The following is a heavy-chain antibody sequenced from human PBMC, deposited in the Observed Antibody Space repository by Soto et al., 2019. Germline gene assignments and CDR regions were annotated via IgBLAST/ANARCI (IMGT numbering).Heavy chain of an antibody. Sequence: GASVKVSCKASGYTFTSYDINWVRQATGQGLEWMGWMNPNSGNTGYAQKFQGRVTMTRNTSISTAYMELSSLRSEDTAVYYCARADNYGDYVVLDNWFDPWGQGTLVTVSS. V-gene: IGHV1-8*01. D-gene: IGHD4-17*01. CDR1: GYTFTSYD. CDR3: ARADNYGDYVVLDNWFDP. J-gene: IGHJ5*02. CDR2: MNPNSGNT.